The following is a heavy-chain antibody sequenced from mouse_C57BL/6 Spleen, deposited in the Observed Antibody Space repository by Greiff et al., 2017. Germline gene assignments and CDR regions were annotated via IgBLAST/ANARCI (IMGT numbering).Heavy chain of an antibody. CDR3: TSVGYSNYGAY. Sequence: EVMLVESGEGLVKPGGSLKLSCAASGFTFSSYAMSWVRQTPEQRLEWVAYISSGGDYIYYADTVKGRFTIPRDNARNTLYLQMSSLKAENTAVYYCTSVGYSNYGAYWGRGNTLTVSS. J-gene: IGHJ2*01. CDR2: ISSGGDYI. CDR1: GFTFSSYA. D-gene: IGHD2-5*01. V-gene: IGHV5-9-1*02.